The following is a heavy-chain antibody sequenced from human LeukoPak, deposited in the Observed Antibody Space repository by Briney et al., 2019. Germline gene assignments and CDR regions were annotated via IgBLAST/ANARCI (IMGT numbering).Heavy chain of an antibody. D-gene: IGHD3-10*01. Sequence: PGGSPRLSCAASGFTLSSYLMSWVRQAPGRGLEWVANINKDGSEENYLDSVKGRFTISRDNAKNSLYLQMNSLRAEDTAVYYCARDSLWFGELFDYWGQGTLVTVSS. V-gene: IGHV3-7*01. J-gene: IGHJ4*02. CDR1: GFTLSSYL. CDR3: ARDSLWFGELFDY. CDR2: INKDGSEE.